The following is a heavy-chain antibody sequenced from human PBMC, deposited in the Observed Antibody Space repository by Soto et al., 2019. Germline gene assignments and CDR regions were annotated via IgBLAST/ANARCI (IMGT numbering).Heavy chain of an antibody. CDR2: ITSDTNTI. CDR1: GFPFIIFR. CDR3: ARSVEGHFDY. D-gene: IGHD6-19*01. V-gene: IGHV3-48*02. Sequence: EVQLVESGGGLVQPGGSLRLTCVASGFPFIIFRRTWVARPPGKGLEWSSYITSDTNTIKYADSVKGRFTISRDNAKNLVYLQMNSLRDEDTAVYFCARSVEGHFDYWGQGTVVTVSS. J-gene: IGHJ4*02.